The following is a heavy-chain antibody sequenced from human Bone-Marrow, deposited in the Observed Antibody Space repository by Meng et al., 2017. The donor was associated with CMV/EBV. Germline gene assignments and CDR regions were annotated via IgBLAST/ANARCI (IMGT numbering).Heavy chain of an antibody. J-gene: IGHJ4*02. V-gene: IGHV3-30-3*01. CDR1: GFTFSDYA. D-gene: IGHD6-13*01. CDR3: ARHTIDGSTRYFGY. CDR2: ISNAGSIK. Sequence: GESLKISCAASGFTFSDYAMHWVRQAPGKGLEWLTVISNAGSIKYYADSVKGRFTISRDNSRNTLYLQLNSLRAEGTAVYYCARHTIDGSTRYFGYWGQRTLVTVSS.